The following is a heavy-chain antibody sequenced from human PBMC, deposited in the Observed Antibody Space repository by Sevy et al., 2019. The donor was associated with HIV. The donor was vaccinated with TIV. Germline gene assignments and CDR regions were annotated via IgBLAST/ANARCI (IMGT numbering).Heavy chain of an antibody. Sequence: ASVKVSCKASGDTFSTYGLSWVRQAPGQGLEWMGGFIPIFGTPNYAQKFQGRVTITADESASTAYMELSSLTSEDTALYYCAREGGVATTGDHDAFDIWGHGTLVTVSS. CDR2: FIPIFGTP. V-gene: IGHV1-69*13. J-gene: IGHJ3*02. CDR3: AREGGVATTGDHDAFDI. CDR1: GDTFSTYG. D-gene: IGHD7-27*01.